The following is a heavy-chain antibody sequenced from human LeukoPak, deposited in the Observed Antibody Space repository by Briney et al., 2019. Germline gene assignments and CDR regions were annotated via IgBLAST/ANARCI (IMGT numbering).Heavy chain of an antibody. CDR3: ARDRDYGDYRPVSFDY. CDR1: GFTFRTYE. D-gene: IGHD4-17*01. CDR2: ISGGSGTA. Sequence: PGGSLGLSCVASGFTFRTYEMNWVRQAPGGGLEWVSFISGGSGTAYYADSVKGRFTISRDNAKSSLYLQMNSLRVEDTAVYYCARDRDYGDYRPVSFDYWGRGTLVTVSS. V-gene: IGHV3-48*03. J-gene: IGHJ4*02.